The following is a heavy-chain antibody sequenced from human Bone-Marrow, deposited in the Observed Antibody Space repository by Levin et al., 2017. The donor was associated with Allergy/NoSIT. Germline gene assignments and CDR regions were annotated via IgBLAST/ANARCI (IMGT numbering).Heavy chain of an antibody. Sequence: GESLKISCAASGFTFRNAWMSWVRQAPGKGLEWVGRIKSKTDGGTTDYVAPVKGKFTISRDDSKNTLFLQMNSLKTEDTAMYYCTTNLRFLDFGPSYFDLWGRGTLVTVSS. D-gene: IGHD3-3*01. CDR2: IKSKTDGGTT. J-gene: IGHJ2*01. V-gene: IGHV3-15*01. CDR1: GFTFRNAW. CDR3: TTNLRFLDFGPSYFDL.